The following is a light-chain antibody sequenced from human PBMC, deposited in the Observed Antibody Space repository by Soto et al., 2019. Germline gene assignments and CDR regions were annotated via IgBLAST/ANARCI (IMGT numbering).Light chain of an antibody. CDR3: QQYNSYPLT. Sequence: DIQMTQSPSTLSASVGDRVTITCRASQSFSTWLAWYQQKPGKAPNLLIYKASSLESGVPSRFSGSGSGTEFTLTISSLQPDDFATYYCQQYNSYPLTFGQGTKVEIK. CDR2: KAS. V-gene: IGKV1-5*03. J-gene: IGKJ1*01. CDR1: QSFSTW.